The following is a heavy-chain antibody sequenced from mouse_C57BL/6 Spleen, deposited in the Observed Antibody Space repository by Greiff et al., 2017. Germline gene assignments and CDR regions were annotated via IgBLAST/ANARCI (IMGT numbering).Heavy chain of an antibody. J-gene: IGHJ2*01. CDR1: GYTFTDYE. CDR2: IDPETGGT. D-gene: IGHD1-1*01. V-gene: IGHV1-15*01. CDR3: TRLLQRDDFDY. Sequence: QVQLKESGAELVRPGASVTLSCKASGYTFTDYEMHWVKQTPVHGLEWIGAIDPETGGTAYNQKFKGKAILTADKSSSTAYMELRSLTSEDSAVYYCTRLLQRDDFDYWGQGTTLTVSS.